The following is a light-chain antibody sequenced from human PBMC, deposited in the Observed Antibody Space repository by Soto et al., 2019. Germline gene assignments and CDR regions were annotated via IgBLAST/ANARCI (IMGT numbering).Light chain of an antibody. CDR2: DVS. CDR1: SSDVGGYNY. J-gene: IGLJ2*01. V-gene: IGLV2-11*01. CDR3: CSYAGSYTLV. Sequence: QSDLTQPRSVSGSPGQSVTISCTGTSSDVGGYNYVSWYQQHPGKAPKLMIYDVSKRPSGVSDRFSGSKSGNTASLTISGLQAEDVADYYCCSYAGSYTLVFGGGTKLTVL.